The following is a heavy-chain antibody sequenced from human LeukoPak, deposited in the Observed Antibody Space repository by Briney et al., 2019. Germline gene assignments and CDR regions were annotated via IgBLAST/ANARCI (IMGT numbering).Heavy chain of an antibody. CDR1: GFTFSSYG. Sequence: GGSLRLSCAASGFTFSSYGMSWVRQAPGKGLEWVSAITGNGANTFYADSVKGRFTISRDNSKNTMYLQMNSLRAEDTALYYCARDRSGSYPNWFDPWGQGALVTVSS. J-gene: IGHJ5*02. CDR3: ARDRSGSYPNWFDP. V-gene: IGHV3-23*01. D-gene: IGHD3-10*01. CDR2: ITGNGANT.